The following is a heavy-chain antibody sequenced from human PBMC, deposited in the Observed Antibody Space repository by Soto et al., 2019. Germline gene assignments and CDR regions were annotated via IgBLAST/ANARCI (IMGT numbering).Heavy chain of an antibody. CDR3: ARSVTMVRGVWVHYYYYGMDV. V-gene: IGHV1-69*06. Sequence: GASVKVSCKASRGTFSSYAISWVRQAPGQGLEWMGGIIPIFGTANYAQKFQGRVTITADKSTSTAYMELSSLRSEDTAVYYCARSVTMVRGVWVHYYYYGMDVWGQGTTVTVSS. D-gene: IGHD3-10*01. CDR1: RGTFSSYA. CDR2: IIPIFGTA. J-gene: IGHJ6*02.